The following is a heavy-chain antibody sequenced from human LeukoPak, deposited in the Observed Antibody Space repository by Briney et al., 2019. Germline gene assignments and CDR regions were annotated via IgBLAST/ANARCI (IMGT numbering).Heavy chain of an antibody. CDR2: ISPYSGDT. CDR3: ARGNVGATRGLDY. J-gene: IGHJ4*02. Sequence: ASVNLSCTASGYTFPNFGISWVRQAPGQGLEWMGWISPYSGDTNYAQNLQGRVTITTDTSTTTTYTQLTSLISDHTSVYDCARGNVGATRGLDYWGQGTLVTVSS. CDR1: GYTFPNFG. V-gene: IGHV1-18*01. D-gene: IGHD1-26*01.